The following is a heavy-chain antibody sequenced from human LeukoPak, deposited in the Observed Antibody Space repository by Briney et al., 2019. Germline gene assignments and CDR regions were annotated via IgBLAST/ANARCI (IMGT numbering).Heavy chain of an antibody. CDR1: GFRFSSYA. D-gene: IGHD2-15*01. CDR2: ISGSGGST. Sequence: GGSLRLSCAASGFRFSSYAMSWVRQAPGKGLEWVSAISGSGGSTYYADSVKGRFTISRDNSKNTLYLQMNSLRAEDTAVYYCAKGPIAVFVGYFDYWGQGTLVTVSS. J-gene: IGHJ4*02. CDR3: AKGPIAVFVGYFDY. V-gene: IGHV3-23*01.